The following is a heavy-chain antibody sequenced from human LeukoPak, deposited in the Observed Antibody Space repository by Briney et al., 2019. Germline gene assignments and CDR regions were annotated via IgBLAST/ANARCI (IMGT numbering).Heavy chain of an antibody. J-gene: IGHJ6*04. D-gene: IGHD3-10*02. Sequence: GGSLRLSCAASGFTFDKAWMTWVRQAPGKGLEWVGRIKSKIHGGTIDYAAPVKGRFTISRDDSENTVYLQMSSLRAEDTAVYYCAELGITMIGGVWGKGTTVTISS. CDR3: AELGITMIGGV. CDR2: IKSKIHGGTI. CDR1: GFTFDKAW. V-gene: IGHV3-15*01.